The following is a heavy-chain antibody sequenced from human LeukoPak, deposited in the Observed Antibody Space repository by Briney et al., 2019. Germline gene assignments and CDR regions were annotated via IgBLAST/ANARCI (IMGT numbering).Heavy chain of an antibody. Sequence: GGSLRLSCAASGFTYSSYWMSWLRQAPGKGLEWVANIKLDGSEKYYVDSVKGRFTISRDNAKNSLYLQMNSLRAEDTAVYYCAREDSSGWKYYYYYYMDVWGKGTTVTVSS. CDR2: IKLDGSEK. CDR1: GFTYSSYW. D-gene: IGHD6-19*01. V-gene: IGHV3-7*01. J-gene: IGHJ6*03. CDR3: AREDSSGWKYYYYYYMDV.